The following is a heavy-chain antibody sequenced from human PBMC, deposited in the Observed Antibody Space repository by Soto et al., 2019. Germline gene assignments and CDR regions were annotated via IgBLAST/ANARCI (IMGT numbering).Heavy chain of an antibody. CDR3: ARVRCERSSGDAFDT. J-gene: IGHJ3*02. Sequence: SETLSLTCTVSGGSISSYYWSWIRQPPGKGLEWIGYIYYSGSTNYNPSLKSRVTISVDTSKNQFSLKLSSVTAADTAVYYCARVRCERSSGDAFDTWGQGTMVTVS. CDR2: IYYSGST. CDR1: GGSISSYY. D-gene: IGHD2-8*01. V-gene: IGHV4-59*01.